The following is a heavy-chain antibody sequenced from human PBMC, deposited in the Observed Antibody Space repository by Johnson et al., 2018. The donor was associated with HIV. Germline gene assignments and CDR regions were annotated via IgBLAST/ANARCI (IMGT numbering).Heavy chain of an antibody. V-gene: IGHV3-11*01. Sequence: LVESGGGLVQPGGSLRLSCAASGFTFSDYFMSYIRQAPGKGLEWISYISSSGSPIYYADSVKGRFTLSRDNAKNSLFLQMHSLGVEDTEIYYCARVGYQLHDAFDIWGQGTMVTVSS. CDR3: ARVGYQLHDAFDI. CDR1: GFTFSDYF. D-gene: IGHD2-2*01. CDR2: ISSSGSPI. J-gene: IGHJ3*02.